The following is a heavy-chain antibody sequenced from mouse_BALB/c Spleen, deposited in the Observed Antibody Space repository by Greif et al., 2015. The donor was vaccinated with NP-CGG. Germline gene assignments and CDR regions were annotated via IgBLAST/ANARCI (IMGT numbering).Heavy chain of an antibody. Sequence: VKLMESGAELMKPGASVKISCKATGYTFSSYWIEWVKQRPGHGLEWIGEILPGSGSTNYNERFKGKATFTADTSSNTAYMQLSSLTSEDSAVYYRAKRGYGNYVAWFAYWGQGTLVTVSA. D-gene: IGHD2-10*02. J-gene: IGHJ3*01. CDR1: GYTFSSYW. CDR3: AKRGYGNYVAWFAY. CDR2: ILPGSGST. V-gene: IGHV1-9*01.